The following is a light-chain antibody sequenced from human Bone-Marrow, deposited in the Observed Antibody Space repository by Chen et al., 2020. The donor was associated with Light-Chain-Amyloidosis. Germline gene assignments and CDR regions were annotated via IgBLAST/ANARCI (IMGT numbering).Light chain of an antibody. J-gene: IGKJ1*01. V-gene: IGKV3-15*01. Sequence: EILMTQSPATLSVSPGESATLSCRASQSVSNNLAWYQQKPGQAPRLLIYLASARVTGIPARFTGSGSGTEFSLTISSLQSEDFAVYYCQQYNTWPRTVGRGTRVEFK. CDR2: LAS. CDR1: QSVSNN. CDR3: QQYNTWPRT.